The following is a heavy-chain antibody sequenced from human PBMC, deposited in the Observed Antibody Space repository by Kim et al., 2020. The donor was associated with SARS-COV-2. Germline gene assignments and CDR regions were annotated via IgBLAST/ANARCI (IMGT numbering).Heavy chain of an antibody. CDR2: ISWNSGSI. V-gene: IGHV3-9*01. J-gene: IGHJ4*02. CDR3: AKARSSIVGADGSNQPFDY. D-gene: IGHD1-26*01. CDR1: GFTFDDYA. Sequence: GGSLRLSCAASGFTFDDYAMHWVRQAPGKGLEWVSGISWNSGSIGYADSVKGRFTISRDNAKNSLYLQMNSLRAEDTALYYCAKARSSIVGADGSNQPFDYWGQGTLVTVSS.